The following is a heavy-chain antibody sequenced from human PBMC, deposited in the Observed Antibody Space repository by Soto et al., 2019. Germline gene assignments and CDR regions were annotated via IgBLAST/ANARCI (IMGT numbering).Heavy chain of an antibody. D-gene: IGHD3-22*01. J-gene: IGHJ6*02. CDR3: ASHYYDSSGYYSYYFYGMDV. Sequence: SVKVSCKASGGTFSSYAISWVRQAPGQGLEWMGGIIPIFGTANYAQKFQGRVTITADESTSTAYMELSSLRSEDTAVYYCASHYYDSSGYYSYYFYGMDVWGQGTTVTVSS. V-gene: IGHV1-69*13. CDR2: IIPIFGTA. CDR1: GGTFSSYA.